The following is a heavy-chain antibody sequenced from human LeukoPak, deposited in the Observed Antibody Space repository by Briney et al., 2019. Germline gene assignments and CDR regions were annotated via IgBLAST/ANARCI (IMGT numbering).Heavy chain of an antibody. Sequence: PSETLSLTCSVSGGSIRRGDSHWNWIRHPPGRGLEWIGYIYYSVSTSYNPSLKSRVTMSGDASKNQIFLKLTSVAAADTAVYYCARDPTLTNGDDWFFDLWGRGTLVTVSS. J-gene: IGHJ2*01. CDR3: ARDPTLTNGDDWFFDL. CDR1: GGSIRRGDSH. V-gene: IGHV4-30-4*01. CDR2: IYYSVST. D-gene: IGHD5-24*01.